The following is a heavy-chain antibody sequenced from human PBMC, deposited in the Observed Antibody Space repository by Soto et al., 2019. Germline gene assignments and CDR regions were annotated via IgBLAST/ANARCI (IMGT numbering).Heavy chain of an antibody. Sequence: QPGGSLRLSCAASGFTFSSYAMSWVRQAPGKGLEWVSAISGSGGSTYYADSVKGRFTISRDNSKNTLYLQMNSLRAEDTAVYYCAKDDSSSWYIRNYGMDVWGQGTTVTVSS. J-gene: IGHJ6*02. D-gene: IGHD6-13*01. CDR3: AKDDSSSWYIRNYGMDV. CDR2: ISGSGGST. CDR1: GFTFSSYA. V-gene: IGHV3-23*01.